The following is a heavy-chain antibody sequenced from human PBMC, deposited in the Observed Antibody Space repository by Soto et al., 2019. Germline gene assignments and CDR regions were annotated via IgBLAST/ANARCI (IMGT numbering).Heavy chain of an antibody. D-gene: IGHD2-15*01. CDR3: ATLVVVVAATTDPTPFDY. J-gene: IGHJ4*02. CDR1: GFTFSSYA. Sequence: QVQLVESGGGVVQPGRSLRLSCAASGFTFSSYAMHWVRQAPGKGLEWVAVISYDGSNKYYADSVKGRFTISRDNSKNTLNLQMNRLRAEDTAVYYCATLVVVVAATTDPTPFDYWGQGTLVTVSS. CDR2: ISYDGSNK. V-gene: IGHV3-30-3*01.